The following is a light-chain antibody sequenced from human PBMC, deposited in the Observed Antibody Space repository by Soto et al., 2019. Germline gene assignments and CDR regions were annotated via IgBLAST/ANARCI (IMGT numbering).Light chain of an antibody. CDR1: QSIGSSY. CDR2: GAS. CDR3: QQRSSWPLT. V-gene: IGKV3D-20*02. J-gene: IGKJ4*01. Sequence: ESVLSQSPGTLSLSPEERATLSCRASQSIGSSYLAWYQQKPGQAPRLLIYGASTRATGIPDRFSGSGSGTDFTLTISRLEPEDFAVYYCQQRSSWPLTFGGGTKVDIK.